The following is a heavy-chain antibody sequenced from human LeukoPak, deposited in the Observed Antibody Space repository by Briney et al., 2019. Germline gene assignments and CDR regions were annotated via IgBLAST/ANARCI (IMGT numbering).Heavy chain of an antibody. CDR1: GGSISSYY. CDR2: IYYSGST. D-gene: IGHD3-3*01. V-gene: IGHV4-59*08. Sequence: PSETLSLTCTVSGGSISSYYWSWIRQPPGKGLEWIGYIYYSGSTNYNPSLKSRVTISVDTSKNQFSLKLSSVTAADTAVYYCARHGYDFWSGYHYNWFDPWGQGTLVTVSS. J-gene: IGHJ5*02. CDR3: ARHGYDFWSGYHYNWFDP.